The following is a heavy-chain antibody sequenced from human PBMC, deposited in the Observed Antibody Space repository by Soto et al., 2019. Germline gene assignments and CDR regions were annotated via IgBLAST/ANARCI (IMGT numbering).Heavy chain of an antibody. CDR2: ISSSSSYI. CDR3: ARDGKRIAAATAFDY. D-gene: IGHD6-13*01. V-gene: IGHV3-21*01. J-gene: IGHJ4*02. CDR1: GFIFSDYS. Sequence: EVRLVESGGGLVQPGGSLRLSCAASGFIFSDYSMNWVRQAPGKGLEWVSSISSSSSYIYYADSVKGRFTISRDNAKNSLFLQVNSLRAEDTAVYYCARDGKRIAAATAFDYWGQGTLVTVSS.